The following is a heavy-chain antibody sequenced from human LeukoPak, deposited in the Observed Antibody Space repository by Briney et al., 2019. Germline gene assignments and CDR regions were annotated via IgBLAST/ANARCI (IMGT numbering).Heavy chain of an antibody. D-gene: IGHD6-19*01. Sequence: ASVTVSCTASGYTFTGYYMHWVRQAPGQGLEWMGWINPKSGGTNYAQNFQGRLTMTRDTSISTAYMELSRLRSDDTAVYYCARVMAVAGTNFDYWGQGTLVTVSS. CDR3: ARVMAVAGTNFDY. CDR1: GYTFTGYY. J-gene: IGHJ4*02. V-gene: IGHV1-2*02. CDR2: INPKSGGT.